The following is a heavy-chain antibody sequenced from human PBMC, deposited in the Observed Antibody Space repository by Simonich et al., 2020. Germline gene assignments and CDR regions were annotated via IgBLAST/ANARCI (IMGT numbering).Heavy chain of an antibody. Sequence: EVQLVESGGGLVQPGGSLRLSCAASGFTFSSYWMSWVRQAPGKGLEWVANIKQDGSEKNYVDSVEGRFTISRDNAKNSLYLQMNSLRAEDTAVYYCACLGTGDAFDIWGQGTMVTVSS. V-gene: IGHV3-7*01. J-gene: IGHJ3*02. CDR1: GFTFSSYW. D-gene: IGHD3-9*01. CDR3: ACLGTGDAFDI. CDR2: IKQDGSEK.